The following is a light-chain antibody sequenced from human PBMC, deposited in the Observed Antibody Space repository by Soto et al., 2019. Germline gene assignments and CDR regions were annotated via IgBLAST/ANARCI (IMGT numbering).Light chain of an antibody. CDR2: KAS. CDR1: QSISSW. V-gene: IGKV1-5*03. CDR3: QQYNSYWT. Sequence: DIQMTQSPSTLSASVGDRVIITCRVSQSISSWLAWYQPKPGKAPKLLIYKASSLESGVPSRFSGSGSGTEFTLTISSLQPDDFATYYCQQYNSYWTFGQGTKVEIK. J-gene: IGKJ1*01.